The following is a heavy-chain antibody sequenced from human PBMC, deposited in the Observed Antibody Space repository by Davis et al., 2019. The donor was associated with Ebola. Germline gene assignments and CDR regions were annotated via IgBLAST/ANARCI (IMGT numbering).Heavy chain of an antibody. D-gene: IGHD2-21*01. V-gene: IGHV3-30*02. J-gene: IGHJ4*02. CDR1: GFSFRSYD. CDR2: IRYDAGNE. Sequence: PGGSLRLSCAASGFSFRSYDMHWVRQAPGKGLEWVTFIRYDAGNEYYADSVKGRFTVSRDNSKNTLYLQMNSLRVEDTAIYYCTTYRVPGYWGQGTLVTVSS. CDR3: TTYRVPGY.